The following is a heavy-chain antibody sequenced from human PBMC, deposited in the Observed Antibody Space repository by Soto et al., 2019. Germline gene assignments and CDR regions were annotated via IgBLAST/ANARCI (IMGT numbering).Heavy chain of an antibody. V-gene: IGHV3-23*01. CDR2: ISGGGGVT. J-gene: IGHJ4*02. Sequence: ETLSLTCTVSGGSISGDYWSWIRQPPGKGLEKVSAISGGGGVTYYAESVKGRFTISRDNSNNTLYLQMNSLRAEDTAVFYCAKLSGSGSYFPYYFDYWGQGTLVTVSS. CDR1: GGSISGDY. D-gene: IGHD3-10*01. CDR3: AKLSGSGSYFPYYFDY.